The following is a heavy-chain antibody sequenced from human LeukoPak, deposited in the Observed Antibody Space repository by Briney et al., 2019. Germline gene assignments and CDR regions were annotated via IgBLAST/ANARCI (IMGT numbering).Heavy chain of an antibody. CDR1: GGTFSSYA. J-gene: IGHJ4*02. CDR2: IIPILGIA. CDR3: ARGSPLNPDDY. D-gene: IGHD3-16*02. V-gene: IGHV1-69*04. Sequence: GSSVKVSCKASGGTFSSYAISWVRQAPGQGLEWMGRIIPILGIANYAQKFQGRVTITADKSTSTAYMELSSLRSEDTAVYYCARGSPLNPDDYWGQGTLVTVSS.